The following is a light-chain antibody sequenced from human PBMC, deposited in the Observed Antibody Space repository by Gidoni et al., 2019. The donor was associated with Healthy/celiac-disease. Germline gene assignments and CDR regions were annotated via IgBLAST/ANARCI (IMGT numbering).Light chain of an antibody. Sequence: QSVFTPSPSVSAAPGQTVTISCSGSSPNIGNNYVSWYQQLPGTAPKLLIYDNNKRPSGIPDRFSGSKSGTSATLGITGLQTGDEADYYCGTWDSSLSALVFGGGTKLTVL. CDR2: DNN. V-gene: IGLV1-51*01. CDR3: GTWDSSLSALV. CDR1: SPNIGNNY. J-gene: IGLJ3*02.